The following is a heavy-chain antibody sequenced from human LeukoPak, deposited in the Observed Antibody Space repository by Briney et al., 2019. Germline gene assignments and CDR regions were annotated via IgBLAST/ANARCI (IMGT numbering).Heavy chain of an antibody. CDR1: GFPFSTYW. V-gene: IGHV3-7*01. CDR2: IKEDGSQI. J-gene: IGHJ5*02. Sequence: AGGSLRLSCEASGFPFSTYWMSWVRQAPGKRPERVANIKEDGSQIEYLDSVRGRFTIFRDNAKNSLYLQMNTLRVEDTAVYYCARGSSANWFDPWGQGTLVSVSS. CDR3: ARGSSANWFDP. D-gene: IGHD6-19*01.